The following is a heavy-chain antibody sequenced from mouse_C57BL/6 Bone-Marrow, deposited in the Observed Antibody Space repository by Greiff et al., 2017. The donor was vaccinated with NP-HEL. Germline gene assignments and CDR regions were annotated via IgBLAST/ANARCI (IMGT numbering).Heavy chain of an antibody. V-gene: IGHV5-17*01. J-gene: IGHJ1*03. CDR2: ISSGSSTI. D-gene: IGHD1-1*01. CDR3: AREYGSSHWYFDV. CDR1: GFTFSDYG. Sequence: EVQGVESGGGLVKPGGSLKLSCAASGFTFSDYGMHWVRQAPEKGLEWVAYISSGSSTIDYADTVKGRFTISRYNAKNTLFLQMTSLRSEDTAMYYCAREYGSSHWYFDVWGTGTTVTVSS.